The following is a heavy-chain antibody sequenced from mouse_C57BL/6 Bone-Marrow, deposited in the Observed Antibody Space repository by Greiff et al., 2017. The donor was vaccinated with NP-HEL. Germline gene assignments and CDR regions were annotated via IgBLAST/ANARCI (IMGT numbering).Heavy chain of an antibody. CDR3: AGGYYGFAY. Sequence: VQLQESGAELARPGASVKMSCKASGYTFTSYTMHWVKQRPGQGLEWIGYINPSSGYTKYNQKFKDKATLTADKSSSTAYMQLSSLTSEDSAVYYCAGGYYGFAYWGQGTLVTVSA. J-gene: IGHJ3*01. D-gene: IGHD2-3*01. CDR1: GYTFTSYT. CDR2: INPSSGYT. V-gene: IGHV1-4*01.